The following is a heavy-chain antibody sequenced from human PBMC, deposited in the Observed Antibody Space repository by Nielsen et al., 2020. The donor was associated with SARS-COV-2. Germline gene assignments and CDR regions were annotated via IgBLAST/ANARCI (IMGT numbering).Heavy chain of an antibody. V-gene: IGHV1-46*01. CDR1: GYTFTSYY. CDR2: INPSGGST. CDR3: ARGGVPPYRVGAQDY. J-gene: IGHJ4*02. Sequence: ASVKVSCKASGYTFTSYYMHWVRQAPGQGLEWMGIINPSGGSTSYAQKFQGRVTMTRDTSTSTVYIELSSLRSEDTAVYYCARGGVPPYRVGAQDYWGQGTLVTVSS. D-gene: IGHD1-26*01.